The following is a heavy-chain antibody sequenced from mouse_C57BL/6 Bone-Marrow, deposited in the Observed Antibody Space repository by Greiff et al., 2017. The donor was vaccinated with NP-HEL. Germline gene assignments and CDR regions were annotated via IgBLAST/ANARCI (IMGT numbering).Heavy chain of an antibody. CDR1: GFNIKDDY. V-gene: IGHV14-4*01. D-gene: IGHD1-1*01. CDR2: IDPENGDT. J-gene: IGHJ3*01. Sequence: EVKVEESGAELVRPGASVKLSCTASGFNIKDDYMHWVKQRPEQGLEWIGWIDPENGDTEYASKFQGKATITADTSSNTAYLQLSSLTSEDTAVYYCTTAYYGSSSWFAYWGQGTLVTVSA. CDR3: TTAYYGSSSWFAY.